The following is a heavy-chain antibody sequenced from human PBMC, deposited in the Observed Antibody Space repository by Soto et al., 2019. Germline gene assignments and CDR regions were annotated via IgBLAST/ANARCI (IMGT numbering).Heavy chain of an antibody. Sequence: QVQLVQSGAEVKKPGASVKVSCRTSGYSFTSYYIHWVRQAPGQGLEWMGLIKPNGGSTSYAQRFEGSVTITIDASTATVYMELSSLRSVDTAVYYCARGAFVSFWGQGTLVTVSS. J-gene: IGHJ4*02. CDR2: IKPNGGST. D-gene: IGHD2-15*01. CDR1: GYSFTSYY. V-gene: IGHV1-46*03. CDR3: ARGAFVSF.